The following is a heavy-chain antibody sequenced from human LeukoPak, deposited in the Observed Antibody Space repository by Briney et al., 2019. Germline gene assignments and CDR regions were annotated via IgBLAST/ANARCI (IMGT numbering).Heavy chain of an antibody. CDR1: GGTFSSYA. V-gene: IGHV1-24*01. Sequence: VASVKVSCKASGGTFSSYAISWVRQAPGQGLEWMGGFDPEDGETIYAQKFQGRVTMTEDTSTDKAYMELSSLRSEDTAVYYCATDNFVSSGWYNPPGYWGQGTLVTVSS. D-gene: IGHD6-19*01. J-gene: IGHJ4*02. CDR3: ATDNFVSSGWYNPPGY. CDR2: FDPEDGET.